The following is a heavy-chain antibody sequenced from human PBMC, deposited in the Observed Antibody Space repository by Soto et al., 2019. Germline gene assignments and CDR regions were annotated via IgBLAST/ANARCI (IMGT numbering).Heavy chain of an antibody. CDR3: ARLYGWAHDY. CDR2: IYYSGST. CDR1: GGSIRSYY. J-gene: IGHJ4*02. Sequence: QVQLQESGPGLVKPSETLSLTCTVSGGSIRSYYWSWIRQPPGKGLEWIGYIYYSGSTNYNPSLEMGLTISVDTSKNHSPLKLSSVPAADTAVYYCARLYGWAHDYWGQGSLVTVSS. V-gene: IGHV4-59*08. D-gene: IGHD4-17*01.